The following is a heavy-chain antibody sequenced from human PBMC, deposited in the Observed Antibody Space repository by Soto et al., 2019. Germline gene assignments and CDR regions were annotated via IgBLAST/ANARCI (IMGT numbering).Heavy chain of an antibody. J-gene: IGHJ5*02. CDR1: GFTFSSYA. V-gene: IGHV3-23*01. Sequence: EVQLLESGGGLVQPGGSLRLSCAASGFTFSSYAMSWVRQAPGKGLEWVSAISGSGGSTYYADSVKGRFTISRDNAKNSLYLQMNSLRAEDTAVYYCARALGGNRQNWFDPWGQGTLVTVSS. CDR2: ISGSGGST. CDR3: ARALGGNRQNWFDP. D-gene: IGHD1-26*01.